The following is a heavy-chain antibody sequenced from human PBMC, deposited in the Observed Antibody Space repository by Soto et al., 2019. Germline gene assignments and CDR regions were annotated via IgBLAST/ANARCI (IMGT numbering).Heavy chain of an antibody. Sequence: QVQLVQSGAEVKKPGASVRVSCKASGYTFTDYYMHWVRQAPGQGLEWMAWINPNTGDTKYDQKFQGRGTVTRDTSNRILYMERSSLRSDDTAIYYCARKSLDGSGSSFDFWGQGTLVTVSS. CDR3: ARKSLDGSGSSFDF. J-gene: IGHJ5*01. V-gene: IGHV1-2*02. D-gene: IGHD3-10*01. CDR2: INPNTGDT. CDR1: GYTFTDYY.